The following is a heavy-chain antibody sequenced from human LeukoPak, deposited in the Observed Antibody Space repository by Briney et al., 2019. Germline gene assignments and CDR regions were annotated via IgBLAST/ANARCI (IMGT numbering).Heavy chain of an antibody. Sequence: GGARKISWKGSGSHFDEYWIGGVRKMPGKGREGVAFIYPGGADRRYSPPFQGQVTFSAEKSINTVYLQWGSLKASDTAMYYCARHFYDTSTYYSSFDFWGQGTLVTVSS. V-gene: IGHV5-51*01. J-gene: IGHJ4*02. CDR1: GSHFDEYW. D-gene: IGHD2/OR15-2a*01. CDR2: IYPGGADR. CDR3: ARHFYDTSTYYSSFDF.